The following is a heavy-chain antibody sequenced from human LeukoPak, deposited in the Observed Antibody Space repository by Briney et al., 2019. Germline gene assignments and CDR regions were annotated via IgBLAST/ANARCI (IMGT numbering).Heavy chain of an antibody. CDR1: GGSFSGYY. J-gene: IGHJ5*02. Sequence: PSETLSLTCAVYGGSFSGYYWSWIRQPPGKGLEWIGEINHSGSTNYNPSLKSRVTISVDTSKNQFSLKLSSVTAADTAVYYCARDLAGIDPWGQGTLVTVSS. V-gene: IGHV4-34*01. CDR2: INHSGST. D-gene: IGHD3-10*01. CDR3: ARDLAGIDP.